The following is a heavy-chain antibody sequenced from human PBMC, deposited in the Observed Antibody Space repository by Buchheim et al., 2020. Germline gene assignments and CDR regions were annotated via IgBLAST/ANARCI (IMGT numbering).Heavy chain of an antibody. D-gene: IGHD6-19*01. CDR3: ARERLVLGYYYYGMDV. J-gene: IGHJ6*02. CDR2: IKQDGSEK. CDR1: GFTFSNYW. Sequence: EVQLVESGGGLVQPGGSLRLSCAASGFTFSNYWMSWVRQAPGKGLEWVANIKQDGSEKYYVDSVKGRFTISRDNAKNSLYLQMNSLRAEDTAVYYCARERLVLGYYYYGMDVWGQGTT. V-gene: IGHV3-7*01.